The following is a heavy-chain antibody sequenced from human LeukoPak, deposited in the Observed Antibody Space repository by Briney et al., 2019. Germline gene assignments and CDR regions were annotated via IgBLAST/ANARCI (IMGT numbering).Heavy chain of an antibody. CDR3: AREYSSFEY. J-gene: IGHJ4*02. CDR1: VGSISTCY. Sequence: SETLSLTYTVSVGSISTCYWSWIRQAPAKGLEWIGYINYSGSTDYNPSLKSRVTISVDTSKHQLSLKMRSVTAADTAVYYCAREYSSFEYWGQGTLVTVSS. CDR2: INYSGST. D-gene: IGHD6-13*01. V-gene: IGHV4-59*01.